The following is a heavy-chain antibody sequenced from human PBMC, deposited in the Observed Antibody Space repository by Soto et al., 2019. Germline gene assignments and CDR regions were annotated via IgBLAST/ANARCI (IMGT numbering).Heavy chain of an antibody. V-gene: IGHV3-30-3*01. CDR3: ARGGSRDAFDI. D-gene: IGHD1-26*01. Sequence: ESGGGVVQPGRSLRLSCAASGFTFSTYAMHWVRQAPGKGLEWVAVISYDGSNKYYADSVKGRFTISRDNSKNTLYLQMNSLRAEDTAVYYCARGGSRDAFDIWGQGTMVTVSS. CDR2: ISYDGSNK. CDR1: GFTFSTYA. J-gene: IGHJ3*02.